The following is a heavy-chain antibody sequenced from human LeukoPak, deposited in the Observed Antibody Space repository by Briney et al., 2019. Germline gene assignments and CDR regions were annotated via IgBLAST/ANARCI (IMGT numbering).Heavy chain of an antibody. Sequence: GGSLRLSCAASGFTVSSNYMSWVRQAPGKGLEWVSVIYSGGSTYYADSVKGRFTISRDNSKNTLYLQMNSLRAEDTAVYYCAKGPSIVVVPAAIPWFDPWGQGTLVTVSS. CDR1: GFTVSSNY. J-gene: IGHJ5*02. CDR2: IYSGGST. D-gene: IGHD2-2*01. CDR3: AKGPSIVVVPAAIPWFDP. V-gene: IGHV3-66*01.